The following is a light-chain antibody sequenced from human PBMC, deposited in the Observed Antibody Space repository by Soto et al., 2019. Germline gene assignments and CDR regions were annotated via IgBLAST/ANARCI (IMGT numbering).Light chain of an antibody. CDR1: QSVSTN. V-gene: IGKV3-15*01. Sequence: EIVMTQSPATLSVSPGERATLSCRASQSVSTNFAWYQQKPGQAPRLLIYGASIRAAGIPGRFSGSGSGTEVTLTISSLQSEDFAVYYCQHYNNWPPITFGQGTRLDIK. J-gene: IGKJ5*01. CDR3: QHYNNWPPIT. CDR2: GAS.